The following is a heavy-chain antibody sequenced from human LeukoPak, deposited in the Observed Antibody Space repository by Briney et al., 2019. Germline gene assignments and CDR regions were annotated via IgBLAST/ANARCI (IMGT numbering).Heavy chain of an antibody. J-gene: IGHJ4*02. Sequence: PGGSLRLSCAASGFTFSSYAMSWVRPAPGKGLERVSGISGSGGSTYYADSVKGRFTISRDNAKNSLYLQKNSLRAEDTAVYYCARDGDYYDSSGYVVPFDYWGQGTLVTVSS. CDR1: GFTFSSYA. CDR2: ISGSGGST. CDR3: ARDGDYYDSSGYVVPFDY. V-gene: IGHV3-23*01. D-gene: IGHD3-22*01.